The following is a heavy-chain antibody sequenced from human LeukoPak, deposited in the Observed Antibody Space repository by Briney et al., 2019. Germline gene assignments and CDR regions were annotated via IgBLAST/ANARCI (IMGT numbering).Heavy chain of an antibody. V-gene: IGHV4-59*01. D-gene: IGHD6-13*01. CDR2: IYYSGST. J-gene: IGHJ4*02. CDR1: GGSISTYY. CDR3: ARDRGTAAGFDY. Sequence: NPSETLSLTCTVSGGSISTYYWSWIRQPPGKGLEYIGYIYYSGSTSYNPSLKSRLTISVDRSKNQLFLKLSSVTAADTAVYYCARDRGTAAGFDYWGQGTLVTVSS.